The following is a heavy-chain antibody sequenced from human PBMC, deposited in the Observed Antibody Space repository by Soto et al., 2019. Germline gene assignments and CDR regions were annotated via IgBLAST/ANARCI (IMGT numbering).Heavy chain of an antibody. D-gene: IGHD3-10*01. V-gene: IGHV1-8*01. Sequence: ASVKVSCKASGYTFTSYDINWVRQATGQGLEWMGWMNPNSGNTGYAQKFQGRVTMTRNTSISTAYMELSSLRSEDTAVYYCARVTMVRGVIITWVWFDPWGQGTLVTVS. CDR3: ARVTMVRGVIITWVWFDP. J-gene: IGHJ5*02. CDR1: GYTFTSYD. CDR2: MNPNSGNT.